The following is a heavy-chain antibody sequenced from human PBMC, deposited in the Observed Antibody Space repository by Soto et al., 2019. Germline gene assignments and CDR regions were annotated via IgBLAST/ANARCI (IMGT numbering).Heavy chain of an antibody. Sequence: PSETLSLTCPASGGSISSGGYYWSWIRQHPGKGLEWIGYIYYSGSTYYSPSLKSRVTISVDTSKNQFSPKMSSVTAADTAVYYCARGSSGSYYNAYYYYYGMDVWGQGTTVTVSS. CDR3: ARGSSGSYYNAYYYYYGMDV. V-gene: IGHV4-31*03. J-gene: IGHJ6*02. CDR1: GGSISSGGYY. D-gene: IGHD3-10*01. CDR2: IYYSGST.